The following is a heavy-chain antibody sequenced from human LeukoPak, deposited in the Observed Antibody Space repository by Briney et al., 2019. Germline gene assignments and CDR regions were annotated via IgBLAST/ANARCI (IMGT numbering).Heavy chain of an antibody. J-gene: IGHJ4*02. D-gene: IGHD2-15*01. CDR2: IYYSGST. Sequence: TSQTLSLTCTVSGGSISSYYWSWIRQPPGKGLEWIGYIYYSGSTNYNPSLKSRVTISVDTSKNQFSLKLSSVTAADTAVYYCARGGSRRSFDYWGQGTLVTASS. CDR1: GGSISSYY. V-gene: IGHV4-59*08. CDR3: ARGGSRRSFDY.